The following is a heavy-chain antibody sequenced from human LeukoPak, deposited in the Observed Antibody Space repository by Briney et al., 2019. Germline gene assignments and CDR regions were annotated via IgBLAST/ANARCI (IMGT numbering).Heavy chain of an antibody. CDR2: ISSSSSTI. V-gene: IGHV3-48*02. CDR1: GFTFSSYS. D-gene: IGHD1-26*01. J-gene: IGHJ4*02. CDR3: ARDRRGSGSSFFDY. Sequence: GGSLRLSCAASGFTFSSYSMNWVRQAPGKGLEWVSYISSSSSTIYYADSVKGRFTISRDNAKNSLYLQMNSLRDEDTAVYYCARDRRGSGSSFFDYWGQGTLVTVSS.